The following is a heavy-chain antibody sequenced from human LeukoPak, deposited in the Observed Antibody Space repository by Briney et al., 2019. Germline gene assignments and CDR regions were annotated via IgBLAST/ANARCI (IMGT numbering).Heavy chain of an antibody. Sequence: SQTLSLACTVSGGSIRTVHYYWTWIRQHPGKGLEWIGYIYNRGNTDYDPSLKGRVTLSMDTSKNQFSLDLRSVTAADTAVYYCARVPRRDAYNPIDSWGQGTLVTVSS. CDR3: ARVPRRDAYNPIDS. D-gene: IGHD5-24*01. CDR1: GGSIRTVHYY. CDR2: IYNRGNT. V-gene: IGHV4-31*03. J-gene: IGHJ4*02.